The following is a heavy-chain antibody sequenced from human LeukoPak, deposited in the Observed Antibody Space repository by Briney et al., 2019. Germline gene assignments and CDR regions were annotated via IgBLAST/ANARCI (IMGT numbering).Heavy chain of an antibody. J-gene: IGHJ4*02. CDR3: AREWNGSGSSITDY. V-gene: IGHV4-39*07. CDR1: GGSISTSNYY. CDR2: IFYSGST. Sequence: TPSETLSLTCTVSGGSISTSNYYWGWIRQPPGKGLEWIGNIFYSGSTYYSPSLKSRVTISLDTSRNQFSLRLSSVTAADTAVYYCAREWNGSGSSITDYWGQGTLVTVSS. D-gene: IGHD3-10*01.